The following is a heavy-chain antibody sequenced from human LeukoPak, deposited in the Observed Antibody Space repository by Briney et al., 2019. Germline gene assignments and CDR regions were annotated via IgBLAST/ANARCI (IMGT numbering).Heavy chain of an antibody. V-gene: IGHV3-66*01. CDR1: GFTVSSNY. CDR3: AKGTLTFGGVIVQPFDY. Sequence: QAGGSLRLSCAASGFTVSSNYMSWVRQAPGKGLEWVSVIYSGGSTYYADSVKGRFTISRDNSKNTLYLQMNSLRAEDTAVYYCAKGTLTFGGVIVQPFDYWGQGTLVTVSS. CDR2: IYSGGST. D-gene: IGHD3-16*02. J-gene: IGHJ4*02.